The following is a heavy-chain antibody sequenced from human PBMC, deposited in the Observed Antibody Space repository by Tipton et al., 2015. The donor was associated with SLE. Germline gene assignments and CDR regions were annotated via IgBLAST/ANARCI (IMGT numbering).Heavy chain of an antibody. Sequence: TLSLTCTVSGGSFGSGGYYWTWVRQSAGKGLEFIGRIYTSGSTNYNPSLESRVTISVDTSKNQFYLRLTSVTAADTAVYYCAREGSGYARYAMDVWGQGTTVTVSS. CDR2: IYTSGST. CDR1: GGSFGSGGYY. CDR3: AREGSGYARYAMDV. D-gene: IGHD5-12*01. J-gene: IGHJ6*02. V-gene: IGHV4-61*02.